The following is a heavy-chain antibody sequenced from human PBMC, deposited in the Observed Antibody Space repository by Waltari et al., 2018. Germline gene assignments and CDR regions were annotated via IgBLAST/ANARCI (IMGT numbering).Heavy chain of an antibody. CDR1: GGSISSSSYY. CDR2: SYYSGGT. CDR3: ARQGILRGNYYYGMDV. D-gene: IGHD3-3*01. V-gene: IGHV4-39*01. J-gene: IGHJ6*02. Sequence: QLQLQESGPGLVKPSETLSLTCTVSGGSISSSSYYWGWIRQPPGKGLEWIGSSYYSGGTYYNPSPKSRVTRSVDTSKNQFSLKLSSVTAADTAVYYCARQGILRGNYYYGMDVWGQGTTVTVSS.